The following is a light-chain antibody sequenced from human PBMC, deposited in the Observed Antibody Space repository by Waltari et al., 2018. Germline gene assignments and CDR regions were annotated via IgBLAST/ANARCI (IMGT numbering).Light chain of an antibody. CDR2: NDI. CDR3: AAWDDRLRAYV. J-gene: IGLJ1*01. V-gene: IGLV1-47*01. Sequence: QSVLPQPPSASGTPGQRVTSSSSATSSNGGRDHGSWYQQLPGPAPKLLLYNDIQPPSGVPDRFSGSKSGPSASMAISGLRSEDEGDYYCAAWDDRLRAYVFGTGTQVTVL. CDR1: SSNGGRDH.